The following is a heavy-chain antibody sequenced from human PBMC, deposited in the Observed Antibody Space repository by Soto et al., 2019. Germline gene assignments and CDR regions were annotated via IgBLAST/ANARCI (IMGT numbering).Heavy chain of an antibody. CDR3: AKGSRSSRPYYFDY. CDR2: ITDTGGDT. Sequence: GGSLRLSCAASGFMFSKYAMSWVRQAPGKGLEWFSAITDTGGDTYHADSVKGRFAISRDNSKNTLYLQMNSLRAEDTAVYYCAKGSRSSRPYYFDYWGQGTLVTVSS. J-gene: IGHJ4*02. CDR1: GFMFSKYA. D-gene: IGHD2-2*01. V-gene: IGHV3-23*01.